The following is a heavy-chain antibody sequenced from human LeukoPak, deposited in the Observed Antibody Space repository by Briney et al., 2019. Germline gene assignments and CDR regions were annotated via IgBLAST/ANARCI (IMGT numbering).Heavy chain of an antibody. CDR2: IHTSGST. CDR1: GGSMIDYY. Sequence: PSETLSLSCTVSGGSMIDYYWSWIRQPAGKRLEWIGRIHTSGSTNYNPSLKSRVTMSVDTSNNQISLSLRSVTAADTAVYYCARDSSGRYYLDGFDIWGQGTMVTVSS. V-gene: IGHV4-4*07. CDR3: ARDSSGRYYLDGFDI. J-gene: IGHJ3*02. D-gene: IGHD3-10*01.